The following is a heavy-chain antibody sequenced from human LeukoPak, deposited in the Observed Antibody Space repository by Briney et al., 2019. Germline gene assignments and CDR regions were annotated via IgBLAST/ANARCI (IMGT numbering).Heavy chain of an antibody. CDR3: ARCLVGAPEGYYFDY. J-gene: IGHJ4*02. D-gene: IGHD1-26*01. CDR2: IYYSGST. Sequence: SETLSLTCTVSGGSISSYYWSWIRQPPGKGLEWIGYIYYSGSTNYNPSLKSRVTISVDTSKNQFSLKLSSVTAADTAVYYCARCLVGAPEGYYFDYWGQGTLVTVSS. CDR1: GGSISSYY. V-gene: IGHV4-59*01.